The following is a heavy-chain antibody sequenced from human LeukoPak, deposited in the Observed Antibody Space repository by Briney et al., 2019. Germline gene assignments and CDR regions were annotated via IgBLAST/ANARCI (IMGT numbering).Heavy chain of an antibody. V-gene: IGHV4-38-2*02. CDR1: GYSISSTYY. CDR3: ARAFVVGGNPFDY. J-gene: IGHJ4*02. D-gene: IGHD2-21*01. CDR2: ISYSGGT. Sequence: PSETLSLTCTVSGYSISSTYYWGWIRQPPGKGLEWLGLISYSGGTSYNPSLKSRVTMSVDTSKNQFSLKLISVTAADTAVYYCARAFVVGGNPFDYWGQGNLVTVSS.